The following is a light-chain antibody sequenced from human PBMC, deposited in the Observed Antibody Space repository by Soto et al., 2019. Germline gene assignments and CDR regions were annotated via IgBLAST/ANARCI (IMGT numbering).Light chain of an antibody. CDR2: SAS. CDR3: QQYNSYSWT. V-gene: IGKV1-5*03. Sequence: DIQMTQSPSTLSASVGDTVTITCRASQNINNYLAWYLQKPGKAPKLLIYSASTLESGVPLRFSGSGSGTEFTLTISSLQPDDFATYFCQQYNSYSWTFGQGTKVEIK. J-gene: IGKJ1*01. CDR1: QNINNY.